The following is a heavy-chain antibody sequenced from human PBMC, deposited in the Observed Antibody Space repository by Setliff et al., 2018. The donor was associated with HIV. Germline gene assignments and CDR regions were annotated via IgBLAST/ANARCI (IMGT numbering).Heavy chain of an antibody. CDR1: GFTFSSSG. D-gene: IGHD3-10*01. CDR2: ISKDGSNK. V-gene: IGHV3-30*18. CDR3: AKDREYGSGRTDYYYYYGMDV. Sequence: PGESLKISCAASGFTFSSSGMHWVRQAPGKGLEWVAVISKDGSNKYYADSVKGRFTISRDNSKNTLYLQMNSLRAEDTAVYYCAKDREYGSGRTDYYYYYGMDVWGQGTTVTVSS. J-gene: IGHJ6*02.